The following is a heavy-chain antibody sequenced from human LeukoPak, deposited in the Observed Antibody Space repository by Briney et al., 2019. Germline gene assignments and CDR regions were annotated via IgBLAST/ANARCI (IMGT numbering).Heavy chain of an antibody. D-gene: IGHD6-19*01. CDR1: GGTLSSYA. CDR2: TIPIFGTA. V-gene: IGHV1-69*05. Sequence: ASVKVSCKASGGTLSSYAISWVRQAPGQGLEWMGWTIPIFGTANYAQKFQGRVTITTDESTSTAYMELSSLRSEDTAVYYCARSRLSSGWYGTDFYWYFDLWGRGTLVTVSS. CDR3: ARSRLSSGWYGTDFYWYFDL. J-gene: IGHJ2*01.